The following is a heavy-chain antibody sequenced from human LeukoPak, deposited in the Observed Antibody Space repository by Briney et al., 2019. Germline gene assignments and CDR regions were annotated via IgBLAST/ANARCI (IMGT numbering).Heavy chain of an antibody. V-gene: IGHV1-18*01. D-gene: IGHD3-22*01. Sequence: ASVKVSCKASGYTFTSYGIGWVRQAPGQGLEWMGWISAYNGNTNYAQKLQGRVTMTTDTSTSTAYMELRSLRSDDTAVYYCARERGGEDYYDSSGYHPIDYWGQGTLVTVSS. CDR2: ISAYNGNT. J-gene: IGHJ4*02. CDR3: ARERGGEDYYDSSGYHPIDY. CDR1: GYTFTSYG.